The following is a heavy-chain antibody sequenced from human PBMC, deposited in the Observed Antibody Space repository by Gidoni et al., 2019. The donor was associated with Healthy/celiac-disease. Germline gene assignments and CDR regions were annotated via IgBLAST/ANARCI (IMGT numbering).Heavy chain of an antibody. CDR2: IIPIFGTA. D-gene: IGHD5-12*01. Sequence: QVQLVQSGAEVKKPGSSVKVSCKASGGPFSSYAISWVRQAPGQGLEWMGGIIPIFGTANDAQKFQGRVTITADESTSTAYMELSRLRSEDTAVYYCARAEYSGYDFYYYYYMDVWGKGTTVTVSS. CDR3: ARAEYSGYDFYYYYYMDV. CDR1: GGPFSSYA. V-gene: IGHV1-69*01. J-gene: IGHJ6*03.